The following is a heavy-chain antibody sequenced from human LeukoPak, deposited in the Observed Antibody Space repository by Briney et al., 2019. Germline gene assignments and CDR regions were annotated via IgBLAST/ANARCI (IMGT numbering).Heavy chain of an antibody. J-gene: IGHJ4*02. CDR1: GFTFSDYY. Sequence: GGSLRLSCAASGFTFSDYYMSWIRQAPGKGLEWVSYISSSGSTIYYADSVKGRFIISRDNAKNSLYLQMNSLRAEDTAIYYCARGLPATLLDYWGQGTLVTVSS. CDR2: ISSSGSTI. V-gene: IGHV3-11*01. D-gene: IGHD2-2*01. CDR3: ARGLPATLLDY.